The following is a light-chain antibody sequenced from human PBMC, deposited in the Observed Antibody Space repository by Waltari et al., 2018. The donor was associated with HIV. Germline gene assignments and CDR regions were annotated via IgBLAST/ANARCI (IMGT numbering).Light chain of an antibody. Sequence: QSLLTQPPSVSGAPGQRVTISCTGSSSNIGAGYDVHWYQQLPGTAPKLLIYGNRKRPSGVPDRFSGSKSATSASLAITGLRAEDEADYYCQSYDSSLSGDVVFGGGTSLTVL. CDR2: GNR. V-gene: IGLV1-40*01. CDR3: QSYDSSLSGDVV. J-gene: IGLJ2*01. CDR1: SSNIGAGYD.